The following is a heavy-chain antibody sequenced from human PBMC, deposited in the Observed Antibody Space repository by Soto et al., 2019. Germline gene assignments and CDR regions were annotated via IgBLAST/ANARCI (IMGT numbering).Heavy chain of an antibody. D-gene: IGHD1-20*01. CDR2: INSDGSST. CDR3: ARGPHVYLDGES. Sequence: EVQLVESGGGLVQPGGSLRLSCAASGFTSSYFHWVRQPPGKGLVWVSRINSDGSSTSYADSVKGRYTISRDYAKDTLYVQMDSLRAGDTSVFFCARGPHVYLDGESWGQGTLVTVSS. CDR1: GFTSSYF. V-gene: IGHV3-74*01. J-gene: IGHJ5*02.